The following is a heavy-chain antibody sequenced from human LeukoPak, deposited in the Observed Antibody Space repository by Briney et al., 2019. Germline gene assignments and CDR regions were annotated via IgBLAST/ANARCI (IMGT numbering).Heavy chain of an antibody. V-gene: IGHV4-59*08. CDR2: IYYSGST. D-gene: IGHD6-19*01. CDR3: ARQSYSSGWSPLYYFDY. J-gene: IGHJ4*02. CDR1: GGSISSYY. Sequence: SETLSLTCTVSGGSISSYYWSWIRQPPGEGLEWIGYIYYSGSTNYNPSLKSRVTITVDTSKNQFSLKLSSVTAADTAAYYCARQSYSSGWSPLYYFDYWGQGTLVTVSS.